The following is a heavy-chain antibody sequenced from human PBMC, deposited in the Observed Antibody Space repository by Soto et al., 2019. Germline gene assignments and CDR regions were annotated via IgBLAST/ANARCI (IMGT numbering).Heavy chain of an antibody. D-gene: IGHD5-18*01. CDR1: GGTFSTYT. J-gene: IGHJ6*02. CDR2: IIPILDIA. CDR3: ATYTAMVHYYYYCMDV. Sequence: SVKVSCKASGGTFSTYTISWVRQAPGQGLEWMGRIIPILDIANYAQKFQGRVTITTDKSTTTAYMELSSLRSEDTAVYYCATYTAMVHYYYYCMDVWGQGTTVTVSS. V-gene: IGHV1-69*02.